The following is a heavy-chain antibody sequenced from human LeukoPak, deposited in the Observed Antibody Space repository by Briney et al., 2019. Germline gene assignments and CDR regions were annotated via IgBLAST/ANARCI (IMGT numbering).Heavy chain of an antibody. D-gene: IGHD6-19*01. J-gene: IGHJ4*02. CDR2: ISDSGGAT. V-gene: IGHV3-23*01. Sequence: RTGGSLILSCAGSGFTFSFYAMSWVRQAPGKGLEWVSAISDSGGATYYADSVKGRFTISRDNSKNTLHLQMNSLRAEDAAVYFCAKITAAVAGAMDYWGQGTLVTVSS. CDR1: GFTFSFYA. CDR3: AKITAAVAGAMDY.